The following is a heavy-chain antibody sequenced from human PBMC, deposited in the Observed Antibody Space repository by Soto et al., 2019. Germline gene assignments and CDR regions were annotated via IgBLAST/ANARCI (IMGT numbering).Heavy chain of an antibody. J-gene: IGHJ4*02. V-gene: IGHV3-30-3*01. Sequence: PGGSLRLSCAASGFTFSSYAMHWVRQAPGKGLEWVAVISYDGSNKYYADSVKGRFTISRDNSKNTLYLQMNSLRAEDTAVYYCARDDHSGGDFDDGTFDYWGQGTLVTVSS. CDR3: ARDDHSGGDFDDGTFDY. CDR2: ISYDGSNK. CDR1: GFTFSSYA. D-gene: IGHD2-21*02.